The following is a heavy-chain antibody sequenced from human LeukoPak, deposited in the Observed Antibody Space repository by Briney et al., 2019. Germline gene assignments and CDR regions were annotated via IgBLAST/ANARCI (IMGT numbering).Heavy chain of an antibody. J-gene: IGHJ4*02. CDR2: VDPEDGET. CDR3: AIESGPLVGATTVMSF. V-gene: IGHV1-69-2*01. D-gene: IGHD1-26*01. CDR1: GYTFTDYY. Sequence: ASVKISCKVSGYTFTDYYMHWVQQAPGKGLEWMGLVDPEDGETIYAEEFQGRVTITADTSTDTAYMELSSLRSEDTAVYYCAIESGPLVGATTVMSFWGQGTLVTVSS.